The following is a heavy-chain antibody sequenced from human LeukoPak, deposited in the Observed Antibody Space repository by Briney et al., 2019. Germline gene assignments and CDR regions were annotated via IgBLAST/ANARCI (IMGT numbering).Heavy chain of an antibody. CDR1: GYSISDGYN. J-gene: IGHJ4*02. CDR2: THHSGAT. D-gene: IGHD7-27*01. Sequence: SETLSLTCSVSGYSISDGYNWGWIRRPPGKGPEWIGSTHHSGATFYNPSLKSRVTISVDTSKNQVSLNLSSVTAADTAVYYCAREHWGRTFPDHWGQGTLVIVSS. CDR3: AREHWGRTFPDH. V-gene: IGHV4-38-2*02.